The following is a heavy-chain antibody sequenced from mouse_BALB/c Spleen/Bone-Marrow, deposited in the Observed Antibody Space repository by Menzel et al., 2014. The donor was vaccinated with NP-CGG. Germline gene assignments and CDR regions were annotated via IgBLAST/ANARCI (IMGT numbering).Heavy chain of an antibody. CDR2: INPSNGGT. CDR3: TRYTYGDYPYYYAMDY. Sequence: VQLQQSGAELVKPGASVKLSSKASGYTFTSYYMYWVKQRPGQGLEWIGGINPSNGGTNFNEKFKSKATLTVDKSSSAAYMQLGSLTSEDSAVYYCTRYTYGDYPYYYAMDYWGQGTPVTVSS. V-gene: IGHV1S81*02. D-gene: IGHD2-13*01. J-gene: IGHJ4*01. CDR1: GYTFTSYY.